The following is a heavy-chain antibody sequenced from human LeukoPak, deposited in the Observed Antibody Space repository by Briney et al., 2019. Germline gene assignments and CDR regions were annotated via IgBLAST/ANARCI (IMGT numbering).Heavy chain of an antibody. CDR1: GFTFSAYW. D-gene: IGHD6-19*01. CDR3: AGVKVAGTRSFDY. CDR2: INDVGSDS. J-gene: IGHJ4*02. Sequence: PGGSLRLSCAASGFTFSAYWMHWVRQAPGKGLVWDGRINDVGSDSTYVDSVKGRFTISRDNAKNTLYLQMNNLRAEDTAVYYCAGVKVAGTRSFDYWGQGTLATVSS. V-gene: IGHV3-74*01.